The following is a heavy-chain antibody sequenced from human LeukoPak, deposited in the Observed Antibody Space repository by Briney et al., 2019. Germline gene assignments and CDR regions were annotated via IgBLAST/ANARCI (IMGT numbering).Heavy chain of an antibody. J-gene: IGHJ4*02. CDR1: GFTFSSYA. CDR2: ISGSGGST. Sequence: TGGSLRLSCAASGFTFSSYAMSWVRQAPGEGLEWVSAISGSGGSTYYADPVKGRFTISRDNSKNTLYLQMNSLRAEDTAVYYCAKELVGTHYDILTGYSYADDYWGQGTLVTVSS. V-gene: IGHV3-23*01. D-gene: IGHD3-9*01. CDR3: AKELVGTHYDILTGYSYADDY.